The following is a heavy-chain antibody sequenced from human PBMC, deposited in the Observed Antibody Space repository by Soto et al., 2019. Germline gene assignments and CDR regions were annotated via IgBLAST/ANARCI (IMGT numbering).Heavy chain of an antibody. V-gene: IGHV3-64D*06. J-gene: IGHJ4*02. CDR3: HIAGAFDH. CDR1: GCTFSTYG. CDR2: ITSNGGST. Sequence: TXGSLILSRSASGCTFSTYGMHWVRQAPGKGLEYVSVITSNGGSTYYADSVKGRFTISRDNSKNTLYLQMSSLRVEDTAVYYCHIAGAFDHWGQGDLVTVSS. D-gene: IGHD1-26*01.